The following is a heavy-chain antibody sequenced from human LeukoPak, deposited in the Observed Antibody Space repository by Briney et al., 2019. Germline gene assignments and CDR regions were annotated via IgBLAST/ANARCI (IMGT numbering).Heavy chain of an antibody. D-gene: IGHD6-13*01. CDR1: GFTFSSYC. Sequence: SGGSLRLSCAASGFTFSSYCMHWVRQAPGKGLVWVSRINSDGSSTSYADSVKGRFTISRDNAKNTLYLQMNSLKTEDTAVYYCTTYIAASGTGYHYYYYGMDVWGQGTTVTVSS. CDR3: TTYIAASGTGYHYYYYGMDV. V-gene: IGHV3-74*01. J-gene: IGHJ6*02. CDR2: INSDGSST.